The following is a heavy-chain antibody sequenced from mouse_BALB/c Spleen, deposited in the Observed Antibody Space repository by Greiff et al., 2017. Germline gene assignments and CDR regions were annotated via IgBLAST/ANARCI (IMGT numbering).Heavy chain of an antibody. J-gene: IGHJ1*01. V-gene: IGHV1-4*02. Sequence: QVQLQQSAAELARPGASVKMSCKASGYTFTSYTMHWVKQRPGQGLEWIGYINPSSGYTEYNQKFKDKTTLTADKSSSTAYMQLSSLTSEDSAVYYCAHYGSSYEYFDVWGAGTTVTVSS. CDR1: GYTFTSYT. CDR2: INPSSGYT. D-gene: IGHD1-1*01. CDR3: AHYGSSYEYFDV.